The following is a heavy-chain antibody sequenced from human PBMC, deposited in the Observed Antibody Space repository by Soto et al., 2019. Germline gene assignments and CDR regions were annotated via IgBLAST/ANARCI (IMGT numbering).Heavy chain of an antibody. Sequence: QVQLQQWGAGLLKPSETLSLTCAVYGGSFSGYYWSWIRQPPGKGLEWIGEINHSGSTNYNPSLKSRDAISVDPCTNHISLQLSSVAAADTAVYYGARVGSVFVHRRWFDPWGQGTLVTVSS. D-gene: IGHD2-15*01. V-gene: IGHV4-34*01. CDR1: GGSFSGYY. CDR2: INHSGST. J-gene: IGHJ5*02. CDR3: ARVGSVFVHRRWFDP.